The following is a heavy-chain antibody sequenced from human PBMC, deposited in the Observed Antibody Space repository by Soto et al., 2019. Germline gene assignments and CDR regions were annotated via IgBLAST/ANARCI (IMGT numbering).Heavy chain of an antibody. D-gene: IGHD2-2*01. J-gene: IGHJ5*02. V-gene: IGHV4-39*01. CDR1: GGSISSSSYY. CDR3: ARHGSDIVVVPAVYNWFDP. CDR2: IYYSGST. Sequence: SETLSLTCTVSGGSISSSSYYWGWIRQPPGKGLEWIGSIYYSGSTYYNPSLKSRVTISVDTSKNQFSLKLSSVTAADTAVYYCARHGSDIVVVPAVYNWFDPWGQGTLVTVSS.